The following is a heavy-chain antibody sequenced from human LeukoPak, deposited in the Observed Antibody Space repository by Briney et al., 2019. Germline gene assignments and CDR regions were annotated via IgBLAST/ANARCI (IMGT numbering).Heavy chain of an antibody. D-gene: IGHD6-19*01. V-gene: IGHV3-30-3*01. J-gene: IGHJ4*02. CDR3: AKAGSSGWYIVY. Sequence: GGSLRLSCAASGFTFSSYAMHWVRQAPGKGLEWVAVISYDGSNKYYADSVKGRFTISRDNSKNTLYLQMNSLRAEDTAVYYCAKAGSSGWYIVYWGQGTLVTVSS. CDR1: GFTFSSYA. CDR2: ISYDGSNK.